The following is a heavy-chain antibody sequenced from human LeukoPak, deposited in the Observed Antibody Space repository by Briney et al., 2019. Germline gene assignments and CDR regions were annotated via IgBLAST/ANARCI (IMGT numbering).Heavy chain of an antibody. D-gene: IGHD2-2*01. CDR3: ARHNYGCSSTSCYPVEFDP. J-gene: IGHJ5*02. Sequence: PSETLSLTCTVSGGSISSSSYYWGWIRQPPGKGLEWIGSIYYSGSTYYNPSLKSRVTISVDTSKNQFSLKLSSVTAADTAVYYCARHNYGCSSTSCYPVEFDPWGQGTLVTVSS. CDR1: GGSISSSSYY. CDR2: IYYSGST. V-gene: IGHV4-39*01.